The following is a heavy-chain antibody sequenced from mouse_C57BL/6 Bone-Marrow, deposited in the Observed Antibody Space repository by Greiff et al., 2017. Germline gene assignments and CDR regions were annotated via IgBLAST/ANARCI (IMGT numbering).Heavy chain of an antibody. Sequence: QVQLQQPGAELVRPGSSVKLSCKASGYTFTSYWMDWVKQRPGQGLEWIGNIYPSDSATHYNQKFKDKAKLTVDKSSRTAYMQLSSLTSEDSAVYYCARSYRFDYGGQGTTLTVSS. V-gene: IGHV1-61*01. J-gene: IGHJ2*01. CDR3: ARSYRFDY. D-gene: IGHD2-14*01. CDR2: IYPSDSAT. CDR1: GYTFTSYW.